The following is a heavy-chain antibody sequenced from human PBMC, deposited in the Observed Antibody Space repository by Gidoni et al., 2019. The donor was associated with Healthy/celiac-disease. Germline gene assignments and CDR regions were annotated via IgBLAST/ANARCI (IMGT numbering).Heavy chain of an antibody. CDR1: GGSFSGYY. CDR2: INHSGST. J-gene: IGHJ5*02. D-gene: IGHD5-18*01. Sequence: QVQLQQWGAGLLKPSETLSLTCAVYGGSFSGYYWSWLRQPPGKGLEWIGEINHSGSTNYNPSLKSRVTISVDTSKNQFALKLSSVTAADTAVYYCAREDGYSYGYWFDPWGQGTLVTVSS. V-gene: IGHV4-34*01. CDR3: AREDGYSYGYWFDP.